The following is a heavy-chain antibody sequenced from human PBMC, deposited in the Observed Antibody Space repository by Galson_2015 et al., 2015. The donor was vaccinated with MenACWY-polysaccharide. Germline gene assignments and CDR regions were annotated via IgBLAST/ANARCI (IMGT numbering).Heavy chain of an antibody. CDR3: VKDHGPAVAGGGLSDF. Sequence: SVKVSCKASGYSFSGHEISWMRQAPGQGLEWMGRISGYNGDTKYAQNFQGRLTMTTDSSTSTLDMELKSLLFDDTAVYYCVKDHGPAVAGGGLSDFWGQGTLVTVSS. CDR1: GYSFSGHE. D-gene: IGHD6-19*01. J-gene: IGHJ4*02. V-gene: IGHV1-18*01. CDR2: ISGYNGDT.